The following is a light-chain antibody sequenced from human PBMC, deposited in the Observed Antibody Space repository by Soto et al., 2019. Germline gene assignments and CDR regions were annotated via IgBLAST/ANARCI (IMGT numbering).Light chain of an antibody. Sequence: EIVLTQSPATLSLSPGERATLSCRASQSVSSYLAWYQQKPGQAPRLLIYDASNRATGIPARFSGSGSGTDFTLTISSLEPEDFAVDYCQQRSNWPPFFGPGTKVDIK. V-gene: IGKV3-11*01. CDR2: DAS. CDR3: QQRSNWPPF. J-gene: IGKJ3*01. CDR1: QSVSSY.